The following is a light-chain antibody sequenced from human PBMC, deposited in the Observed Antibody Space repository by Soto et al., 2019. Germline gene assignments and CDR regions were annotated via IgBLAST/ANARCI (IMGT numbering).Light chain of an antibody. CDR1: QSVSSN. J-gene: IGKJ3*01. CDR3: QQRSNWPRT. CDR2: GAS. V-gene: IGKV3-15*01. Sequence: EIVMTQSPATLSVSPGERATLSCRASQSVSSNLAWYQQKPGQAPRLLIYGASTRATGIPARFSGSGSGTEFTLTISSLQSEELAIYYCQQRSNWPRTFGPGTKVDIK.